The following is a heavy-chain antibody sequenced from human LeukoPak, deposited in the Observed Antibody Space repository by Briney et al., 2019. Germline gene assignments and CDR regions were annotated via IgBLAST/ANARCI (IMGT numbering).Heavy chain of an antibody. CDR1: GGSFSGYY. Sequence: SETLSLTCAVYGGSFSGYYWSWIRQPPGKGLEWIGEINHSGSTNYNPSLKSRVTISVDTSKNRFSLKLSSVTAADTAVYYCARGKKVRFRLGNEVYAFDIWGKGTMVTVSS. V-gene: IGHV4-34*01. J-gene: IGHJ3*02. CDR2: INHSGST. CDR3: ARGKKVRFRLGNEVYAFDI. D-gene: IGHD3-10*01.